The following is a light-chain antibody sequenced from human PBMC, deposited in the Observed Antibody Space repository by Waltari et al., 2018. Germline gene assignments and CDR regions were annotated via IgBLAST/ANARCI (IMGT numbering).Light chain of an antibody. CDR2: ATS. CDR3: QQSMTSPKFT. V-gene: IGKV1-39*01. CDR1: QSIRWF. Sequence: DIQMPQSPSPLLASAGATVTVTCRASQSIRWFLNWYQYKPGEAPQRLIYATSTLRSGAPSRFIGSGSETEVTRTISNLQPEDCSIFYCQQSMTSPKFTFGGGTKVQLK. J-gene: IGKJ4*01.